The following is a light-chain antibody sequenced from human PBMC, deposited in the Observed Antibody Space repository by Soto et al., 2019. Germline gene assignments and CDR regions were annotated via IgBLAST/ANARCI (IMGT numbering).Light chain of an antibody. CDR2: KAS. CDR3: QQYISYPIT. Sequence: DIQMTQSPSTLSASVGDRVTITCRASQSISSWLAWYQQKPGKAPKLLIYKASTLKSGVPSRFSGSGSGTEFTLTISSLQPDDFATYYCQQYISYPITFGQGTRLEIK. V-gene: IGKV1-5*03. J-gene: IGKJ5*01. CDR1: QSISSW.